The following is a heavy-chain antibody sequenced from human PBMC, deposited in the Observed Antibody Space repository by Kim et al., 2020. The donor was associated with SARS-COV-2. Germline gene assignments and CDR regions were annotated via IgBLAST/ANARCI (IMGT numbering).Heavy chain of an antibody. CDR2: INYSGEST. Sequence: GGSLRLSCAASGFTFNSRAMAWVRQAPGKGLEWASSINYSGESTYYEDFVKGRFTVSRDNSKNTLYLQMNSLRADDTPVYYCATGMVGPTTFDFWGQGIL. V-gene: IGHV3-23*01. J-gene: IGHJ4*02. D-gene: IGHD1-26*01. CDR3: ATGMVGPTTFDF. CDR1: GFTFNSRA.